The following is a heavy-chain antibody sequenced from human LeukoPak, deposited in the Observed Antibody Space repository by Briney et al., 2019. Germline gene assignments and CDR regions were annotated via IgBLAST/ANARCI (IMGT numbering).Heavy chain of an antibody. D-gene: IGHD1-26*01. Sequence: SETLSLTCTVSGGSISSYYWSWIRQPPGKGPEWIGYIYYSGSTNYNPSLKSRVTISVDTSKNQFSLKLSSVTAADTAVYYCARVVGATWIGAFDIWGQGTMVTVSS. V-gene: IGHV4-59*01. CDR3: ARVVGATWIGAFDI. J-gene: IGHJ3*02. CDR2: IYYSGST. CDR1: GGSISSYY.